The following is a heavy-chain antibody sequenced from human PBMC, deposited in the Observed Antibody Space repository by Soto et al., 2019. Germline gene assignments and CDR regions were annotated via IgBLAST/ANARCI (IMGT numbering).Heavy chain of an antibody. D-gene: IGHD3-3*01. Sequence: ASVKVSCKTSGYTFINYAIHWVRQAPGQRLEWMGWINPGTDNTKYSQKFQGRVTITRDTSASTAYMELSGLRSEDTAVYYCVRDRYDFWSDHYRDCWFDPWGQGTLVTVSS. CDR1: GYTFINYA. V-gene: IGHV1-3*01. J-gene: IGHJ5*02. CDR2: INPGTDNT. CDR3: VRDRYDFWSDHYRDCWFDP.